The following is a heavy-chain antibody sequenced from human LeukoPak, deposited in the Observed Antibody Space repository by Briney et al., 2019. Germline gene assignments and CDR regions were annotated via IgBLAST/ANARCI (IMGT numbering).Heavy chain of an antibody. J-gene: IGHJ4*02. CDR1: GYTFTGYY. CDR2: INPNSGGT. Sequence: ASVKVSCKASGYTFTGYYMHWVRQAPGQGLEWMGWINPNSGGTNHAQKFQGRVTMTRDTSISTAYMELSRLRSDDTAVYYCARDRPLDADDYYGFYYFDYWGQGTLDTVSS. CDR3: ARDRPLDADDYYGFYYFDY. D-gene: IGHD3-10*01. V-gene: IGHV1-2*02.